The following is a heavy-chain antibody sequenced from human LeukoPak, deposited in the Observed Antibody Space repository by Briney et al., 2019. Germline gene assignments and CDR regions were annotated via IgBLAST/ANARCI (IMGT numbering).Heavy chain of an antibody. CDR2: IYYSGST. D-gene: IGHD3-10*01. V-gene: IGHV4-39*01. Sequence: SETLSLTCTVSGGSISSSSYYWGWLRQPPGKGLEWIGRIYYSGSTYYNPSLKSRVTISVDTSKNQFSLKLSSVTAADTAVYYCARSITMVRGVIAGVCDYWGQGTLVTVSS. J-gene: IGHJ4*02. CDR3: ARSITMVRGVIAGVCDY. CDR1: GGSISSSSYY.